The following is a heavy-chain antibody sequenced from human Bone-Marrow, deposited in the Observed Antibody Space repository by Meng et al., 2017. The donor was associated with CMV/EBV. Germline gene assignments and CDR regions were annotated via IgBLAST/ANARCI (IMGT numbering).Heavy chain of an antibody. J-gene: IGHJ5*02. CDR2: IYYSGST. Sequence: GSLRLSCTVSGYSISSGYYWGWIRQPPGKGLEWIGSIYYSGSTYYNPSLKSRVTISVDTSKNQFSLKLSSVTAADTAVYYCARHAPMIVVVITLEWFDPWGQGTLVTVSS. CDR3: ARHAPMIVVVITLEWFDP. V-gene: IGHV4-38-2*02. D-gene: IGHD3-22*01. CDR1: GYSISSGYY.